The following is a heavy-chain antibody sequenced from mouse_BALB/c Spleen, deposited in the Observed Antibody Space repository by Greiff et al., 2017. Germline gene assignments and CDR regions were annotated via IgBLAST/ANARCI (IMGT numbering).Heavy chain of an antibody. CDR3: ARLWLRRGMGY. Sequence: VQLKESGGGLVQPGGSLKLSCAASGFTFSSYGMSWVRQTPDKRLELVATINSNGGSTYYPDSVKGRFTISRDNAKNTLYLQMSSLKSEDTAMYYCARLWLRRGMGYWGQGTSVTVSS. CDR1: GFTFSSYG. V-gene: IGHV5-6-3*01. CDR2: INSNGGST. D-gene: IGHD2-2*01. J-gene: IGHJ4*01.